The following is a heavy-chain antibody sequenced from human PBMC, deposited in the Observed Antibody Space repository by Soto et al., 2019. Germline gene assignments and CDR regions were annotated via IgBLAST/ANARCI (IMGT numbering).Heavy chain of an antibody. J-gene: IGHJ6*03. CDR3: VRGGRLLEYFSMAV. CDR1: GGYSISHD. V-gene: IGHV4-59*11. D-gene: IGHD3-3*01. Sequence: SQTLSLSRTVSGGYSISHDWSWILQPPGKGLEWIGYIYNSESTKYNPSLESRVTISADTSKNQFSLKLSSVTSADTAVFFCVRGGRLLEYFSMAVWGRGTTVPV. CDR2: IYNSEST.